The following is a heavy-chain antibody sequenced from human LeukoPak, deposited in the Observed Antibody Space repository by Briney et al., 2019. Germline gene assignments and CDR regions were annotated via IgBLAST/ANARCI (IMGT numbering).Heavy chain of an antibody. D-gene: IGHD5-12*01. V-gene: IGHV1-69*01. CDR2: IIPIFGTA. J-gene: IGHJ4*02. CDR3: ARNRYSGYEGGADFDY. Sequence: SVKVSCKASGGTLSSYAISWVRQAPGQGLEWMGGIIPIFGTANYAQKFQGRVTITADESTSTAYMELSSLRSEDTAVYYCARNRYSGYEGGADFDYWGQGTLVTVSS. CDR1: GGTLSSYA.